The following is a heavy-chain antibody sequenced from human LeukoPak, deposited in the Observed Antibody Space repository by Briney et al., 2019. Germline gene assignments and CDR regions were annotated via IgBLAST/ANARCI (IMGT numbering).Heavy chain of an antibody. CDR1: GFTFSSCS. CDR3: ARSTYSSGWDY. Sequence: GGSLRLSCAASGFTFSSCSMNWVRQAPGKGLEWVSSISSSSSYIYYADSVKGRFTISRDNAKNSLYLQMNSLKAEDTAVYYCARSTYSSGWDYWGQGTLVTVSS. CDR2: ISSSSSYI. V-gene: IGHV3-21*01. D-gene: IGHD6-19*01. J-gene: IGHJ4*02.